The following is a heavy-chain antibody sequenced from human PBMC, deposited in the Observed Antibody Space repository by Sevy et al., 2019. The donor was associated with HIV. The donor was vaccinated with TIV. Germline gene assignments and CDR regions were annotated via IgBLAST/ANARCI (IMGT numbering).Heavy chain of an antibody. D-gene: IGHD2-15*01. CDR1: GGSISSGTYY. J-gene: IGHJ3*02. CDR2: IYTSGST. CDR3: ARDYCSGGSCYGSDAFDI. V-gene: IGHV4-61*02. Sequence: SETLSLTCTVSGGSISSGTYYWIWVRQPAGKGLEWIGRIYTSGSTNYNPSLKSRVTISVDTSKNTFSLKLNSVTAADTALYYCARDYCSGGSCYGSDAFDIWGRGTMVTVSS.